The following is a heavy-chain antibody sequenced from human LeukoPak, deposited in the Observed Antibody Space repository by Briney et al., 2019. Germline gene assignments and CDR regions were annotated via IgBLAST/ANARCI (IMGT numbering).Heavy chain of an antibody. CDR1: YW. D-gene: IGHD2-2*02. V-gene: IGHV5-51*01. J-gene: IGHJ4*02. CDR2: IYPGDSDT. CDR3: ARRNCSSTSCYTFFDY. Sequence: YWIGWVRQMPGKGLEWMGIIYPGDSDTRYSPSFQGQVTISADKSISTAYLQWSSLKASDTAMYYCARRNCSSTSCYTFFDYWGQGTLVTVSS.